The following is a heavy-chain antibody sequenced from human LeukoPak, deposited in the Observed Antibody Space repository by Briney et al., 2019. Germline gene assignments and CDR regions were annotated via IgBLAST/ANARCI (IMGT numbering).Heavy chain of an antibody. CDR1: GFTFSSYA. CDR2: ISSSSSTI. CDR3: ARAAGATVTTGYFDY. J-gene: IGHJ4*02. D-gene: IGHD4-17*01. V-gene: IGHV3-48*04. Sequence: GGSLRLSCAASGFTFSSYAMSWVRQAPGKGLEWVSHISSSSSTIYYADSVKGRFTISRDNAKNSLYLQMNSLRAEDTAVYYCARAAGATVTTGYFDYWGQGTLVTVSS.